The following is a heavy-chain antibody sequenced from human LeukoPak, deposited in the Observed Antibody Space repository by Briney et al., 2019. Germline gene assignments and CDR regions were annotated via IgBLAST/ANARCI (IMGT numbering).Heavy chain of an antibody. CDR2: IKEDGSEK. CDR1: GFTFSNYW. D-gene: IGHD6-13*01. J-gene: IGHJ4*02. CDR3: ASGRQLGY. V-gene: IGHV3-7*01. Sequence: GGSLRLSCAASGFTFSNYWMSWVRQAPGKGLEWVANIKEDGSEKYYVDSVKGRFTIFRDNARNSLYLQMNSLRAEDTAVYYCASGRQLGYWGRGTLVTVSS.